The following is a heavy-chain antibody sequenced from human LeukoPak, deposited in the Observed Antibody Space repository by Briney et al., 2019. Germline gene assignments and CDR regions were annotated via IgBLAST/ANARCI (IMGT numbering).Heavy chain of an antibody. Sequence: SETLSLTRAVYGGSFSGYYWSWIRQPPGKGLEWIGEINHSGSTNYNPSLKSRVTISVDTSKNQFSLKLSSVTAADTAVYYCARLKEVYYYGSGSYYNGDYWGQGTLVTVSS. CDR1: GGSFSGYY. CDR3: ARLKEVYYYGSGSYYNGDY. V-gene: IGHV4-34*01. D-gene: IGHD3-10*01. J-gene: IGHJ4*02. CDR2: INHSGST.